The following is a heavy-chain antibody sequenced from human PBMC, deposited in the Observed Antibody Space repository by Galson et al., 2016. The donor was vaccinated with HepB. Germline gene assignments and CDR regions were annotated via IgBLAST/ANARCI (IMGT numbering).Heavy chain of an antibody. D-gene: IGHD2-2*02. Sequence: SETLSLTCSVSGYSISNGYYWGWIRQPPGKGLEFIGSIYFTGNTYDNPSLKSRVSMSIDTSKNQFSLTLSSVTAADTAVYYCASPFCTSSSCYSDYYGLDIWGQGTTVSVSS. V-gene: IGHV4-38-2*02. CDR1: GYSISNGYY. CDR2: IYFTGNT. CDR3: ASPFCTSSSCYSDYYGLDI. J-gene: IGHJ6*02.